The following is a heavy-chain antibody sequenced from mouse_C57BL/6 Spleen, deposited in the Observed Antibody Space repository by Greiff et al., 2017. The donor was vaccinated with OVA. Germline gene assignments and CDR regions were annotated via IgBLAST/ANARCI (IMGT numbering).Heavy chain of an antibody. Sequence: QVHVKQPGTELVKPGASVKLSCKASGYTFTSYWMHWVKQRPGQGLEWIGNINPSNGGTNYNEKFKSKATLTVDKSSSTAYMQLSSLTSEDSAVYYCARSGGYHYAMDYWGQGTSVTVSS. CDR1: GYTFTSYW. CDR2: INPSNGGT. V-gene: IGHV1-53*01. CDR3: ARSGGYHYAMDY. J-gene: IGHJ4*01.